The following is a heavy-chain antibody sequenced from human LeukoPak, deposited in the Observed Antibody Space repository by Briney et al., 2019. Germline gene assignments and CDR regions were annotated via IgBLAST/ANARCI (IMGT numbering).Heavy chain of an antibody. CDR1: GFTFSSYE. D-gene: IGHD2-2*01. J-gene: IGHJ4*02. CDR2: ISGSSSST. V-gene: IGHV3-23*01. CDR3: ASALGYCSSTSCLSFDY. Sequence: PGGSLRLSCAASGFTFSSYEMNWVRQAPGKGLEWVSAISGSSSSTYYADSVKGRFSISRDNSKNTLYLQMNSLRAEDTAVYYCASALGYCSSTSCLSFDYWGQGTLVTVSS.